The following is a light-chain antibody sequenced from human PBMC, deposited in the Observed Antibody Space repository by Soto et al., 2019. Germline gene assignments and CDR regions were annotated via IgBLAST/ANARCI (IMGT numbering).Light chain of an antibody. V-gene: IGLV4-60*02. CDR3: ETWDSYNRV. J-gene: IGLJ2*01. CDR1: SGHRSDI. CDR2: LEGSGSY. Sequence: QLVLTQSTSASASLGSSVKLTCTLSSGHRSDIIAWHQQQPGKAPRYLMKLEGSGSYNKGSGVPDRFSGSSSGADRYLTISNLQFEDEADYYCETWDSYNRVFGGGTKLTVL.